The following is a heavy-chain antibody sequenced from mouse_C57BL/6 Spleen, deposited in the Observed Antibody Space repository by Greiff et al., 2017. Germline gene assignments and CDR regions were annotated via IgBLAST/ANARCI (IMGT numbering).Heavy chain of an antibody. CDR2: INPSNGGT. CDR1: GYTFTSYW. CDR3: ARRAEYYGSSWVYFDY. V-gene: IGHV1-53*01. J-gene: IGHJ2*01. Sequence: QVQLQQPGTELVKPGASVKLSCKASGYTFTSYWMHWVKQRPGQGLEWIGNINPSNGGTNYNEKFKSKATLTVDKSSSTAYMQLSSLTSEESAVFYCARRAEYYGSSWVYFDYGGQGTTLTVSS. D-gene: IGHD1-1*01.